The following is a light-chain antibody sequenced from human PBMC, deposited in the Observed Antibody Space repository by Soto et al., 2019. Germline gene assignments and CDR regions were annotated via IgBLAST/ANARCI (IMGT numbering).Light chain of an antibody. CDR1: SSDVGGYNF. CDR2: EVT. CDR3: TSHTAYNTRV. V-gene: IGLV2-14*01. Sequence: QSALTQPASVSGSPGQLIAISCTGASSDVGGYNFVSWYQQHPGEAPKLIIHEVTNRPSGVSDRFSGSKSGNTASLTISGLQADDEAEYYSTSHTAYNTRVFGSGTKVTVL. J-gene: IGLJ1*01.